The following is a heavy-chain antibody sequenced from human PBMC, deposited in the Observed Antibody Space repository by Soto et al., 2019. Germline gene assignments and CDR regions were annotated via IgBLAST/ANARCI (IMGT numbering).Heavy chain of an antibody. J-gene: IGHJ4*02. V-gene: IGHV5-10-1*01. CDR2: IDPSDSYT. Sequence: EVQLVQSGAEVKKPGESLRISCKGSGYSFTSYWISWVRQMPGKGLEWMGRIDPSDSYTNYSPSFQGHVTISANKSISTAYLQWSSLKASDTAMYYCARHPPMVRGISWGFDYWGQGTLVTVSS. CDR1: GYSFTSYW. D-gene: IGHD3-10*01. CDR3: ARHPPMVRGISWGFDY.